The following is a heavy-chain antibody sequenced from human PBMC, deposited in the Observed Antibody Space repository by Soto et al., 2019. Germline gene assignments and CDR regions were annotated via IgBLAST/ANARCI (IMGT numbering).Heavy chain of an antibody. CDR3: QRHEHGGYDGDYFYEQLHV. CDR1: GYNFPTYW. V-gene: IGHV5-51*01. D-gene: IGHD5-12*01. J-gene: IGHJ6*02. CDR2: IYPGDSDV. Sequence: PVESLKISCKGSGYNFPTYWIAWVRQMPGKGLEWMGIIYPGDSDVRYSPSFQGRVIISAVKSISTAFLQWSSLKASATAMYYCQRHEHGGYDGDYFYEQLHVWGQGSPVTVSS.